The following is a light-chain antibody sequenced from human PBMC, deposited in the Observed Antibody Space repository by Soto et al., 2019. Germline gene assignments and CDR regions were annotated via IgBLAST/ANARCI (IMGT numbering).Light chain of an antibody. V-gene: IGKV1-27*01. CDR3: QKYNSAPPWT. Sequence: DIQMTQSPSSLSASVGDRVTITCRASQGIRHYLAWYQQKPGKVPKLLIYEASNLQSGVPSRFRGGGSGTEFTLTISSLQPEDVATYYCQKYNSAPPWTFGQGTKVDI. J-gene: IGKJ1*01. CDR1: QGIRHY. CDR2: EAS.